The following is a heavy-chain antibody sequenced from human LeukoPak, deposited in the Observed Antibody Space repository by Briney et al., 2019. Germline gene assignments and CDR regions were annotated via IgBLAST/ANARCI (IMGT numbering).Heavy chain of an antibody. V-gene: IGHV4-59*01. D-gene: IGHD7-27*01. CDR1: GGSISTYY. CDR3: ARVDANWGVVDY. Sequence: ETLSLTCTVSGGSISTYYWSWIRQPPGKGLEWIEYFHYSGTTNYNPSLKSRVTISVDTSKNQFSLKLSSVTAADTAVYYCARVDANWGVVDYWGQGTLVTVSS. J-gene: IGHJ4*02. CDR2: FHYSGTT.